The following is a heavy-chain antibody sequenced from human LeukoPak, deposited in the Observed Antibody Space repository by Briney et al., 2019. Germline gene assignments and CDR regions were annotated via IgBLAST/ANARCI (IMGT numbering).Heavy chain of an antibody. D-gene: IGHD5-18*01. CDR2: IKAKTDGGTT. J-gene: IGHJ4*02. CDR3: TTGTWIQLWLADY. V-gene: IGHV3-15*01. Sequence: GGSLRLSCAASGFTFSNACMSWVRQAPGKGLEWVGHIKAKTDGGTTDYAAPMKGRFTISRDDSKNTLYLQMNSLKTEDTAVYYCTTGTWIQLWLADYWGQGTLVTVSS. CDR1: GFTFSNAC.